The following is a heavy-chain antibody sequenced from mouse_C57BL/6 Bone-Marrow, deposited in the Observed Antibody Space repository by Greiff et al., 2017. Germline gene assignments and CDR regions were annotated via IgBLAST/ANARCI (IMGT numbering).Heavy chain of an antibody. CDR3: ALYGNYAMDY. Sequence: EVQVVESGPGLVKPSQSLSLTCSVTGYSITSGYYWNWIRQFPGNKLEWMGYISYDGSNNYNPSLKNRISITRDTSKNQFFLKLNSVTTEDTATYYCALYGNYAMDYWGQGTSVTVSS. D-gene: IGHD2-1*01. V-gene: IGHV3-6*01. CDR1: GYSITSGYY. J-gene: IGHJ4*01. CDR2: ISYDGSN.